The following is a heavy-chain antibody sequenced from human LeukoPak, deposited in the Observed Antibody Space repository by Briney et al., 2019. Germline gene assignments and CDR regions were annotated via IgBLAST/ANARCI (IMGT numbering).Heavy chain of an antibody. CDR3: ATPLDYYDSSGYHQGGD. D-gene: IGHD3-22*01. V-gene: IGHV3-7*03. CDR1: GFPSRNYW. Sequence: GGSLKLSCAASGFPSRNYWLGWVRQAPGKGREWVANIKQDGSKKNYVDSVKGRFTISRDNAKNSLYLQMNSLRAEGTAVYFCATPLDYYDSSGYHQGGDWGQGTLVTVSS. J-gene: IGHJ4*02. CDR2: IKQDGSKK.